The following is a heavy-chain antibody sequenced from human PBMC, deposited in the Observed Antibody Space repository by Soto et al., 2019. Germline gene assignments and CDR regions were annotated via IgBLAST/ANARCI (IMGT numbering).Heavy chain of an antibody. CDR3: ARDRGGGSYFPPLAYY. Sequence: ASVKVSCKASGYTFTSYGISWVRQAPGHGLEWMAWISAYNGNTNYAQKLQGRVTMTTDTSTSTAYIELRSLRSDVTAVYYCARDRGGGSYFPPLAYYWGQGTLGTVAS. D-gene: IGHD1-26*01. CDR1: GYTFTSYG. V-gene: IGHV1-18*01. J-gene: IGHJ4*02. CDR2: ISAYNGNT.